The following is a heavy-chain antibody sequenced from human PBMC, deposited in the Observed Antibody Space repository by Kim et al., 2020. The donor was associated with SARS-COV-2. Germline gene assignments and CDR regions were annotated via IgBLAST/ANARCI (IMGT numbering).Heavy chain of an antibody. CDR1: GYTFTSYA. Sequence: ASVKVSCKASGYTFTSYAMNWVRQAPGQGLEWMGWINTNTGNPTYAQGFTGRFVFSLDTSVSTAYLQISSLKAEDTAVYYCARDRITMVRGVIPGRDYYYYYGMDVWGQGTTVTVSS. CDR3: ARDRITMVRGVIPGRDYYYYYGMDV. J-gene: IGHJ6*02. CDR2: INTNTGNP. D-gene: IGHD3-10*01. V-gene: IGHV7-4-1*02.